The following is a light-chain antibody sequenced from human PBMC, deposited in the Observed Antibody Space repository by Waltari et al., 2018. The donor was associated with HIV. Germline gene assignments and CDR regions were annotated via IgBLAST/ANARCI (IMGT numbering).Light chain of an antibody. Sequence: QSVLTQPPSASGTPGQRVTISCSGSSSNIGSSYVYWYQQVPGTSPKLLIYCSKHRPSGVPDRFSGSKSGTSASLAISGLRSEDEADYYCAAWDDSLSGYVFGTGTKVTVL. V-gene: IGLV1-47*01. CDR1: SSNIGSSY. CDR2: CSK. CDR3: AAWDDSLSGYV. J-gene: IGLJ1*01.